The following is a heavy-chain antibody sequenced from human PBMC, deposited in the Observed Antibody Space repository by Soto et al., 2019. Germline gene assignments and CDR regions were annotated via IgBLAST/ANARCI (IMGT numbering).Heavy chain of an antibody. V-gene: IGHV4-34*01. D-gene: IGHD6-13*01. CDR2: INHSGST. Sequence: PSETLSLTCAVYGGSFSGYYWSWIRRPPGKGLEWIGEINHSGSTNYNPSLKSRVTISVDTSKNQFSLKLSSVTAADTAVYYCARGWPRAIAAAPGSNWFDPLGQGTLVTSPQ. J-gene: IGHJ5*02. CDR1: GGSFSGYY. CDR3: ARGWPRAIAAAPGSNWFDP.